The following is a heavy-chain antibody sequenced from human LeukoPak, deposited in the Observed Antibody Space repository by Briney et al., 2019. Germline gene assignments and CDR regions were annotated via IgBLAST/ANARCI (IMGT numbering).Heavy chain of an antibody. CDR1: GGSVSNSNW. CDR3: ARLGMETTTSDY. Sequence: PSETLSLTCAVSGGSVSNSNWWNWVRQPPGKGLEWIAEIHHGGSTNYNPSLKSRVIISLDKSKNQFSLKLNSVTAADTAVYYCARLGMETTTSDYWGQGTLVTVSS. CDR2: IHHGGST. V-gene: IGHV4-4*02. D-gene: IGHD2/OR15-2a*01. J-gene: IGHJ4*02.